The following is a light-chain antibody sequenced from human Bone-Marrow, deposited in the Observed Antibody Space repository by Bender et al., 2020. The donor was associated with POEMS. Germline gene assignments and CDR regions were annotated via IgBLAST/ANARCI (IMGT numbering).Light chain of an antibody. J-gene: IGLJ3*02. CDR1: SSNIGSRT. CDR3: AAWDDSLSVVV. Sequence: QSVLTQPPSASGTPGQRVTISCSGSSSNIGSRTVNWYQQVPGTAPKLLISSNNQRPSGVPDRFAGSKSDTSASLAISGLQSEDEANYYCAAWDDSLSVVVFGGGTKLTVL. CDR2: SNN. V-gene: IGLV1-44*01.